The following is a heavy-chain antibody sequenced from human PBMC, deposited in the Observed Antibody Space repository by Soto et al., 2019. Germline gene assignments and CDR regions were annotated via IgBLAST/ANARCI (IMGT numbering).Heavy chain of an antibody. CDR1: GFPFSAYA. CDR3: ANEVTRCCYPGFDH. V-gene: IGHV3-23*01. CDR2: ISGSADSV. Sequence: GGSLRLSCAASGFPFSAYALSWVRQAPGKGLECISGISGSADSVHYADSVKGRFAISRDNSKNMVYLQMNSLRADDTAVYYCANEVTRCCYPGFDHWGQGTLVTVSS. J-gene: IGHJ4*02. D-gene: IGHD2-21*01.